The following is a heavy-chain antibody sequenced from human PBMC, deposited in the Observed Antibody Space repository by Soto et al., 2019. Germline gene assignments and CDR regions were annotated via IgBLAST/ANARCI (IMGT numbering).Heavy chain of an antibody. J-gene: IGHJ5*02. CDR1: GFTFSSYS. CDR3: ARDIGSGWDNWFDP. Sequence: GGSLRLSCAASGFTFSSYSMNWVRQAPGKGLEWVSYISSSSSTIYYADSVKGRFTISRDNAKNSLYLQMNSLRDEDTAAYYCARDIGSGWDNWFDPWGQGTLVTVSS. D-gene: IGHD6-19*01. V-gene: IGHV3-48*02. CDR2: ISSSSSTI.